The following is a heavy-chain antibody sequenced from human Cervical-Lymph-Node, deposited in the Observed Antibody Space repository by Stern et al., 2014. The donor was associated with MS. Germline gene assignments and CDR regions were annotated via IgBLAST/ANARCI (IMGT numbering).Heavy chain of an antibody. CDR3: ARVVRFLEWVPFDP. D-gene: IGHD3-3*01. J-gene: IGHJ5*02. CDR2: IYANESA. V-gene: IGHV4-30-2*01. CDR1: GGSVSSGGYT. Sequence: QLVESGSGLVRPSQTLSLTCTASGGSVSSGGYTWGRLPHPPGKGLEGIGYIYANESASYNPSPKSPLTNSLITSKNQFSLRLSSMTAADTALYYCARVVRFLEWVPFDPWGQGILVTVSS.